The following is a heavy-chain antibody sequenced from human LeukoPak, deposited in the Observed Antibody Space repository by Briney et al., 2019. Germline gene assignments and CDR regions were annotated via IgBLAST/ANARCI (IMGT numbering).Heavy chain of an antibody. Sequence: GGSLRLSCAASGFTFSNFWMYWVRQPPGKGLVYISRVNNDGSGTTYADSVKGRFAISRDNAKNSLHLQMNSLRAEDTAVYYCTRGRRRDPTGSSYYYGMDVWGQGTTVAVSS. J-gene: IGHJ6*02. CDR1: GFTFSNFW. D-gene: IGHD1-1*01. CDR3: TRGRRRDPTGSSYYYGMDV. CDR2: VNNDGSGT. V-gene: IGHV3-74*03.